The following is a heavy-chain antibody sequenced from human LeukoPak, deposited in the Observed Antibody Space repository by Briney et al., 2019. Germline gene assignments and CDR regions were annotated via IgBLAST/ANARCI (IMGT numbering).Heavy chain of an antibody. CDR2: ISSSSSYI. CDR1: GFTFSSYS. Sequence: GGSLRLSCAASGFTFSSYSMNWVRQAPGKGLEWVSSISSSSSYIYYADSVKGRFTIFRDNAKNSLYLQMNSLRAEDTAVYYCARGGGSTHVDYGMDVWGQGTTVTVSS. V-gene: IGHV3-21*01. J-gene: IGHJ6*02. CDR3: ARGGGSTHVDYGMDV. D-gene: IGHD6-13*01.